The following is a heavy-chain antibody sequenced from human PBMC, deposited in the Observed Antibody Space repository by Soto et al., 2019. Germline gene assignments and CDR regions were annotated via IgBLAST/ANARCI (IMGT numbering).Heavy chain of an antibody. CDR3: AGWGYDYVWGSYQDAFDI. V-gene: IGHV3-30-3*01. Sequence: QVQLVESGGGVVPPWRSLRLSCAASGFTFRSYAMHCVRQAPGKGLEWVSVISYDGSNKYYAESVKGRFTISRDNSKNTLYRQMNSLRAEDTAVYYCAGWGYDYVWGSYQDAFDIWGQGTMVTVSS. CDR2: ISYDGSNK. J-gene: IGHJ3*02. D-gene: IGHD3-16*01. CDR1: GFTFRSYA.